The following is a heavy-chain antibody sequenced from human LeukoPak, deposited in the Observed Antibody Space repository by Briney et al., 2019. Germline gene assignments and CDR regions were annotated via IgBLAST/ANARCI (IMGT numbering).Heavy chain of an antibody. Sequence: PSQTLSLTCAVSGGSIGSGGYSWSWIRQPPGKVLEWIGYIYHSGNTYYNPSLKSRVTISVDRSKNLFSLKLSSVTAADTAVYYCARGPSGSPHIATTKGFENWGQGILVTVSS. CDR2: IYHSGNT. V-gene: IGHV4-30-2*01. CDR3: ARGPSGSPHIATTKGFEN. J-gene: IGHJ4*02. CDR1: GGSIGSGGYS. D-gene: IGHD1-26*01.